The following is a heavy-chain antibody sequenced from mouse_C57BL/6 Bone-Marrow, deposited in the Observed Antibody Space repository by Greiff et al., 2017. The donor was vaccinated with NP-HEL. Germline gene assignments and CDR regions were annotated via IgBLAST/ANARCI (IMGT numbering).Heavy chain of an antibody. CDR2: IRSGSSTI. Sequence: DVMLVESGGGLVKPGGSLKLSCAASGFTFSDYGMHWVRQAPEKGLEWVAYIRSGSSTIYYADTVKGRFTISRANAKNTLFLQMTSLRSEDTAMDYCARPSIYYDYDGGFAYWGQGTLVTVSA. CDR3: ARPSIYYDYDGGFAY. D-gene: IGHD2-4*01. V-gene: IGHV5-17*01. J-gene: IGHJ3*01. CDR1: GFTFSDYG.